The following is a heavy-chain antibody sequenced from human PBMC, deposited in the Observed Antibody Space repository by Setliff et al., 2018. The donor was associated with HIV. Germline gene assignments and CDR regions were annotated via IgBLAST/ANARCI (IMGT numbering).Heavy chain of an antibody. CDR3: ARCYYNFWSGYPLDYMDV. D-gene: IGHD3-3*01. CDR1: GGSMRNYY. J-gene: IGHJ6*03. Sequence: SETLSLTCSVSGGSMRNYYWSWIRQPPRKGLEWVGYISYNGITTYNPSLKSRVTISVDTSKNQFSLKLSPVTAADTAVYYCARCYYNFWSGYPLDYMDVWGKGTTVTVSS. V-gene: IGHV4-59*08. CDR2: ISYNGIT.